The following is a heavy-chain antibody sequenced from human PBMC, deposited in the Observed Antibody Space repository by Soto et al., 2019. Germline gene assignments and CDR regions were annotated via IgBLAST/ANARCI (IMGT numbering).Heavy chain of an antibody. V-gene: IGHV4-31*03. Sequence: LSLTCTVSGGSISSGGYYWSWIRQHPGKGLEWIGYIYYSGSTYYNPSLKSRVTISVDTSKNQFSLKLSSVTAADTAVYYCASLFTNDFWSGYYHFDYWGQGTLVTVSS. CDR2: IYYSGST. CDR1: GGSISSGGYY. D-gene: IGHD3-3*01. CDR3: ASLFTNDFWSGYYHFDY. J-gene: IGHJ4*02.